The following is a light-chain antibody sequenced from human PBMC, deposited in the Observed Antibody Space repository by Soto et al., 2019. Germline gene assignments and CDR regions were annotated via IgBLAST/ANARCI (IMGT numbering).Light chain of an antibody. J-gene: IGLJ2*01. CDR3: QSYDSSLGVV. CDR2: GNS. CDR1: SSNIGAGYD. V-gene: IGLV1-40*01. Sequence: QSVLTQPPSVSGAPGQRVTISCTGSSSNIGAGYDGHWYQQLPGTAPKLLIYGNSNRPSGVPDRFSGSKSGTSASLDITGLQAEDGADYYCQSYDSSLGVVFGGGTKLTVL.